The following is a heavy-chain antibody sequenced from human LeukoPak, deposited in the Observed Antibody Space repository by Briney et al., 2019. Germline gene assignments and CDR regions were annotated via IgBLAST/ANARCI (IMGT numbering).Heavy chain of an antibody. J-gene: IGHJ6*02. CDR3: AKARVAAAGENYYYYGMDV. V-gene: IGHV3-30*18. Sequence: GRSLRLSCAASGFTFSSYGMHWVRRAPGKGLEWVAVISYDGSNKYYADSVKGRFAISRDNSKNTLYLQMNSLRAEDTAVYYCAKARVAAAGENYYYYGMDVWGQGTTVTVSS. CDR2: ISYDGSNK. D-gene: IGHD6-13*01. CDR1: GFTFSSYG.